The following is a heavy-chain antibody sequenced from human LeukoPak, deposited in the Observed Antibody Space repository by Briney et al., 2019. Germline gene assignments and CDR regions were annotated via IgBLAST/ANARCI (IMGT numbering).Heavy chain of an antibody. J-gene: IGHJ4*02. CDR1: GYSISSGYY. D-gene: IGHD3-3*01. CDR3: ARHYDFWSGYYPFDY. Sequence: PSETLSLICAVSGYSISSGYYWGWIRQPPGKGLEWIGSIYHSGSTYYNPSLKSRVTISVDTSKNQFSLKLSSVTAADTAVYYCARHYDFWSGYYPFDYWGQGTLVTVSS. V-gene: IGHV4-38-2*01. CDR2: IYHSGST.